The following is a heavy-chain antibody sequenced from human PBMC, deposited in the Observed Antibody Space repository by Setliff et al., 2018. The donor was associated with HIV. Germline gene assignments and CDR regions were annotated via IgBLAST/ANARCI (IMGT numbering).Heavy chain of an antibody. CDR1: GGSFSGYY. CDR2: VNRTGST. D-gene: IGHD3-22*01. Sequence: SETLSLTCAVYGGSFSGYYWSWIRQPPGKGLEWIGEVNRTGSTNYNPSLKSRVNILIDTSKSQFSLRLSSVTAADTGVYYCARGTYYYDNRDYFPENFYYMDVWGKGTKVTVSS. V-gene: IGHV4-34*01. J-gene: IGHJ6*03. CDR3: ARGTYYYDNRDYFPENFYYMDV.